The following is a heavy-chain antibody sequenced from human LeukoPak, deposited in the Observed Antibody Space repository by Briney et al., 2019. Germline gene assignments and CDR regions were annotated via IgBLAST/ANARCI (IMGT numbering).Heavy chain of an antibody. V-gene: IGHV1-2*02. J-gene: IGHJ4*02. D-gene: IGHD3-16*02. CDR2: INPNSGGT. Sequence: ASVKVSCKASGYTFTGYYMHWVRQAPGQGLEWMGWINPNSGGTNYAQKFQGRVTMTRDTSISTAYMELSRLRSDDTAVYYCARDLMSSIVITGYWGQGTLVTVSS. CDR3: ARDLMSSIVITGY. CDR1: GYTFTGYY.